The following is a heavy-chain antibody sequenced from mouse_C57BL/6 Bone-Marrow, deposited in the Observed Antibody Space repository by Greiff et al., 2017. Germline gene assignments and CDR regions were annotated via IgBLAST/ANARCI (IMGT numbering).Heavy chain of an antibody. V-gene: IGHV1-53*01. D-gene: IGHD1-1*01. CDR1: GYTFTSYW. CDR3: AREHYGPYAMDY. CDR2: INPSNGGT. Sequence: QVQLQQPGTDLVKPGASVKLSCKASGYTFTSYWMHWVKQRPGQGLEWIGNINPSNGGTYYNEKFKSKATLTVDKSYSTAYMQLSSLTSEDSAVYYCAREHYGPYAMDYWGQGTSVTVSS. J-gene: IGHJ4*01.